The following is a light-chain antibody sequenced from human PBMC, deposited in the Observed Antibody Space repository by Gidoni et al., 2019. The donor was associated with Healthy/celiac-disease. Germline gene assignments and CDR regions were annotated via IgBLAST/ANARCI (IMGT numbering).Light chain of an antibody. J-gene: IGKJ1*01. Sequence: QSPSSLSASVGDRVTITCRASQSISSYLNWYQQKPGKAPKLLIYAASSLQSGVPSRFSGSGSGTDFTLTISSLQPEDFATYYCQQRNSTPWTFGQGTTVEIK. CDR1: QSISSY. CDR2: AAS. CDR3: QQRNSTPWT. V-gene: IGKV1-39*01.